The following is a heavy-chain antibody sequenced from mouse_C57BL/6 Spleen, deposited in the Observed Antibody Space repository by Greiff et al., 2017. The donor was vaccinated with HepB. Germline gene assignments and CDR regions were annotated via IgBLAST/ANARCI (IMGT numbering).Heavy chain of an antibody. D-gene: IGHD1-1*01. CDR3: TRPNYYGSSFFDY. CDR2: IDPETGGT. V-gene: IGHV1-15*01. CDR1: GYTFTDYE. J-gene: IGHJ2*01. Sequence: QVQLQQSGAELVRPGASVTLSCKASGYTFTDYEMHWVKQTPVHGLEWIGAIDPETGGTAYNQKFKGKAILTADKSSSTAYMELRSLTSEDSAVYYCTRPNYYGSSFFDYWGQGTTLTVSS.